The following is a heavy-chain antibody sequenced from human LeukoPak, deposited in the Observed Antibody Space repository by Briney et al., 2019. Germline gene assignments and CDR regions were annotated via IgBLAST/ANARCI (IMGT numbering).Heavy chain of an antibody. V-gene: IGHV1-8*01. CDR3: ARGPRNDP. J-gene: IGHJ5*02. Sequence: VASVKVSCKTSGYPFTTWGINWVRQAAGQGLEWMGWVHPNGGNTAYAQKFRGRVTMTRDTSISTAYMELSGLTSDDTAVYFCARGPRNDPWGQGTLVTVSS. D-gene: IGHD1-14*01. CDR1: GYPFTTWG. CDR2: VHPNGGNT.